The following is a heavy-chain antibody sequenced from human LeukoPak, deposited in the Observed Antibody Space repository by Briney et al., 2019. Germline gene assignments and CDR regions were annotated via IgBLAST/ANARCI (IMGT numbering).Heavy chain of an antibody. Sequence: ASAKVSCKASGYTFADYYIHWVRQAPGQGLEWMGLINPITGGTNYAQKLQGRVTMTRDTSITTAYMELSRLRSDDTAVYYCARRPIVGVPAPIDYWGQGNLVTVS. J-gene: IGHJ4*02. CDR2: INPITGGT. V-gene: IGHV1-2*02. D-gene: IGHD2-2*01. CDR1: GYTFADYY. CDR3: ARRPIVGVPAPIDY.